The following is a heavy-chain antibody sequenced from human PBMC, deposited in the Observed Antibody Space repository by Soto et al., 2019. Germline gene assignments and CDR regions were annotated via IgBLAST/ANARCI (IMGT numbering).Heavy chain of an antibody. V-gene: IGHV4-39*01. Sequence: SETLSLTCTVSGGSISSSSYYWGWIRQPPGKGLEWIGSIYYSGSTYYNPSLKSRVTISVDTSKNQFSLKLSSVTAADTAVYYCARLGYCSSTSCYEDYYYYGMDVWGQGTTVT. J-gene: IGHJ6*02. CDR2: IYYSGST. CDR3: ARLGYCSSTSCYEDYYYYGMDV. D-gene: IGHD2-2*03. CDR1: GGSISSSSYY.